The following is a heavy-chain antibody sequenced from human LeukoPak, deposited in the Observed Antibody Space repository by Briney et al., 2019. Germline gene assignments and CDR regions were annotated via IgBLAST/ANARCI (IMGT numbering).Heavy chain of an antibody. J-gene: IGHJ5*02. CDR3: AGGGDNWFDP. CDR2: IYSGGRT. V-gene: IGHV3-66*01. D-gene: IGHD3-16*01. Sequence: PGGSLRLSCAASGFTVSNNYMSWVRRAPGKGLEWVSIIYSGGRTFYADSVKGRFTISRDNPNNTLYLQMNSLRAEDTAVYYCAGGGDNWFDPWGQGTLVAVSS. CDR1: GFTVSNNY.